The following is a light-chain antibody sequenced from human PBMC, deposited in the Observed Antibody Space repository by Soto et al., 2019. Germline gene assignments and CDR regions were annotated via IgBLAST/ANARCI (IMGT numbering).Light chain of an antibody. CDR3: KQIYTIPLT. CDR1: QDIGGR. J-gene: IGKJ4*01. CDR2: AAS. V-gene: IGKV1-12*01. Sequence: DNPMTPPPSSGSSFVGGKITITFWTSQDIGGRVAWFQQKPGKAPQYLIQAASILQSGVPPRFSGGGGGTDCTLNISSLQHEDFASYYCKQIYTIPLTFGGGTKVDIK.